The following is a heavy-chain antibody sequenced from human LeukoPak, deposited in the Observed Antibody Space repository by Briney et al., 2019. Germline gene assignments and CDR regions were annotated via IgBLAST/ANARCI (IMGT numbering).Heavy chain of an antibody. Sequence: GESLKISCQGSGYSFPGYWIAWVRQMPGKGLEWMGIIYPGDSNTRYSPSFQGQVTISADKSINTAHLQWSSLKASDTAMYYCARVRDSTLSVTWFDPWGQGTLVTVSS. CDR3: ARVRDSTLSVTWFDP. D-gene: IGHD6-13*01. CDR2: IYPGDSNT. J-gene: IGHJ5*02. CDR1: GYSFPGYW. V-gene: IGHV5-51*01.